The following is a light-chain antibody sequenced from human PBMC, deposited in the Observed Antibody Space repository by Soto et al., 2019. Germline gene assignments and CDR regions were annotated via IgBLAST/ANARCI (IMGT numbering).Light chain of an antibody. J-gene: IGLJ2*01. CDR2: DVT. Sequence: QSVLTQPASVSGAPGQSITISCTGTNSDIGAYNYVSWYQQHPDKAPKLILYDVTYRPSGISSRFSGSKSGNTASLTISGLQAEDESRYFCSSYTTSNTVLFGGGTKVTVL. CDR1: NSDIGAYNY. CDR3: SSYTTSNTVL. V-gene: IGLV2-14*03.